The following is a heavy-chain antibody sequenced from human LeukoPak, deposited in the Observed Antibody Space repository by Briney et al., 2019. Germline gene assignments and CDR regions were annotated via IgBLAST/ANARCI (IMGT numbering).Heavy chain of an antibody. V-gene: IGHV3-23*01. D-gene: IGHD3-10*01. CDR2: ILPSGGEI. CDR1: GFTFSTFA. Sequence: GGSLRLSCAASGFTFSTFAMIWVRQPPGKGLEWVSSILPSGGEIHYADSVRGRFTISRDNSKNTLYLQMKSLRAEDTAVYYCAKDADDYYGSGSHPSFDPWGQGTLVTVSS. J-gene: IGHJ5*02. CDR3: AKDADDYYGSGSHPSFDP.